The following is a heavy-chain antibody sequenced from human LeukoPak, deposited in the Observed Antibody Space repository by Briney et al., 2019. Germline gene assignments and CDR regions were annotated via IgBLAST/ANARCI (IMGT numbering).Heavy chain of an antibody. CDR3: ATLGIAVAGTDY. Sequence: PGGSLRLSCAASGFTFDDYAMHWVRQAPGNGLEWVSGISWNSGSIGYADSVKGRFTISRDNAKNSLYLQMNSLRAEDTALYYCATLGIAVAGTDYWGQGTLVTVSS. D-gene: IGHD6-19*01. CDR1: GFTFDDYA. J-gene: IGHJ4*02. CDR2: ISWNSGSI. V-gene: IGHV3-9*01.